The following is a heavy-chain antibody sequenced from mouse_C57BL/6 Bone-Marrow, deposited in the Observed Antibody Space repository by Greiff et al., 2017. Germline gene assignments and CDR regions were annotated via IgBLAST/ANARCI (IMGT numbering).Heavy chain of an antibody. CDR3: ARRADGYYVGFAY. D-gene: IGHD2-3*01. CDR2: IYPRSGNT. V-gene: IGHV1-81*01. Sequence: QVQLQQSGAELARPGASVKLSCKASGYTFTSYGISWVKQRTGQGLEWIGEIYPRSGNTYYNEKFKGKATLTADKSSSTAYMELRSLTSEDSAVYFWARRADGYYVGFAYWGQGTLVTVSA. J-gene: IGHJ3*01. CDR1: GYTFTSYG.